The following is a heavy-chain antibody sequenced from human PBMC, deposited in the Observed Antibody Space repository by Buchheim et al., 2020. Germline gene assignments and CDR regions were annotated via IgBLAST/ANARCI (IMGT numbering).Heavy chain of an antibody. Sequence: EVQLVESGGGLVQPGGSLRLSCAASGFTFSDYWMHWVRQTPGTGLVWVSRIDSDGSSTAYADSVKGRFTISRDNANNTLYLQMNSLRAEDTAVYYCARASYSGYNYWGQGTL. J-gene: IGHJ4*02. CDR1: GFTFSDYW. CDR2: IDSDGSST. V-gene: IGHV3-74*01. D-gene: IGHD5-12*01. CDR3: ARASYSGYNY.